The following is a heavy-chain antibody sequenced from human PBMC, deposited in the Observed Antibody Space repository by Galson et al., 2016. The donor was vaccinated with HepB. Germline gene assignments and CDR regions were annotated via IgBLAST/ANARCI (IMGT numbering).Heavy chain of an antibody. CDR1: GTSLSSYY. V-gene: IGHV4-59*01. D-gene: IGHD3-16*01. CDR3: ARDAGGPFDV. J-gene: IGHJ2*01. Sequence: SETLSLTCSVSGTSLSSYYWSWIRQPPGKGLEWIAYFYFSGSTNYNPSLRSRVTVSFDTSKNQLSLKLNSVAAADTAVDYCARDAGGPFDVWGRGTLVTVSS. CDR2: FYFSGST.